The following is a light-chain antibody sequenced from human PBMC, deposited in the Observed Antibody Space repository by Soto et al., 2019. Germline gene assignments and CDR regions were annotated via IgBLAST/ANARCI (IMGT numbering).Light chain of an antibody. CDR3: QQYNSYSKT. Sequence: DIQMTQSPSTLSASVGDRVTIAWRASQSISSWLAWYQQKSGKAPKLLIYDASSLESGVPSRFSGSGSGTEFTLTISSLQPDDFATYYCQQYNSYSKTFGQGTKVDIK. CDR1: QSISSW. CDR2: DAS. V-gene: IGKV1-5*01. J-gene: IGKJ1*01.